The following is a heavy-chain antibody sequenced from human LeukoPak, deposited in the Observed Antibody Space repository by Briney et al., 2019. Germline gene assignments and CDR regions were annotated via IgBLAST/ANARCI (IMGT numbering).Heavy chain of an antibody. Sequence: SVKVSCKASGGTFSSYAISWVRQAPGQGLEWMGGIIPIFGTANYAQKFQGRVTITTDESASTAYMELSSLRSEDTAVYYCARVAQVGATTWFDPWGQGTLVTVSS. CDR3: ARVAQVGATTWFDP. CDR1: GGTFSSYA. D-gene: IGHD1-26*01. CDR2: IIPIFGTA. J-gene: IGHJ5*02. V-gene: IGHV1-69*05.